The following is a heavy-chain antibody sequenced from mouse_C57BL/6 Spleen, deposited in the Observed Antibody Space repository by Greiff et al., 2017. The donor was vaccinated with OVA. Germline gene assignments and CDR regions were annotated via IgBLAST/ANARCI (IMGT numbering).Heavy chain of an antibody. Sequence: VKLMESGAELARPGASVKLSCKASGYTFTSYGISWVKQRTGQGLEWIGEIYPRRGNTYYNEKFKGKATLTADKSSSTAYMELRSLTSEDSAVYFGARRAPLTGTSYWYIDVWGTGTTVTVSS. CDR3: ARRAPLTGTSYWYIDV. CDR1: GYTFTSYG. D-gene: IGHD4-1*01. J-gene: IGHJ1*03. V-gene: IGHV1-81*01. CDR2: IYPRRGNT.